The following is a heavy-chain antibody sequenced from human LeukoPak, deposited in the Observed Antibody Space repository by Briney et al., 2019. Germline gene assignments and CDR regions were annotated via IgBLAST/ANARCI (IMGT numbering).Heavy chain of an antibody. CDR1: GYTFTGYY. Sequence: GASVKVSCKASGYTFTGYYMHWVRQAPGQGLEWMGWINPNSGGTNYAQKFQGRVTMTRDTSISTAYMELSRLRSDDTAVYYCARGKGYSSGWYPVRAFDIWGQGTMVTVSS. CDR3: ARGKGYSSGWYPVRAFDI. CDR2: INPNSGGT. J-gene: IGHJ3*02. V-gene: IGHV1-2*02. D-gene: IGHD6-19*01.